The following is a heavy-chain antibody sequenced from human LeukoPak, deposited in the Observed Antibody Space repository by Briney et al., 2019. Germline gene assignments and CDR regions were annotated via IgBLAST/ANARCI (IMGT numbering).Heavy chain of an antibody. CDR3: VKYRSRRYSGRYSPFRL. D-gene: IGHD1-26*01. CDR2: TNPDGSST. V-gene: IGHV3-74*01. CDR1: GFTFSSYW. J-gene: IGHJ4*02. Sequence: GGSLRLSCAASGFTFSSYWMHWVRQAPGKGLVWVSRTNPDGSSTTYVDSVKGRFTVSRDNAKNTLYLQMNSLRAEDTAVYYCVKYRSRRYSGRYSPFRLWRRETLVTVSS.